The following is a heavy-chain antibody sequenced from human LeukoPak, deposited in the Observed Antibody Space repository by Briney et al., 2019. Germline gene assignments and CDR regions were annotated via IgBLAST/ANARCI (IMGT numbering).Heavy chain of an antibody. CDR3: ARAYHSSWYLNWFDP. CDR2: IYHDGSA. Sequence: SETLSLTCTVSRYSMSSGYYWAWIRQPPGKGLVWIGSIYHDGSAYYNASLKSRVTISVDTSKNHFSLRLSSVTAADTAVYYCARAYHSSWYLNWFDPWGQGTLVTVSS. V-gene: IGHV4-38-2*02. J-gene: IGHJ5*02. CDR1: RYSMSSGYY. D-gene: IGHD6-13*01.